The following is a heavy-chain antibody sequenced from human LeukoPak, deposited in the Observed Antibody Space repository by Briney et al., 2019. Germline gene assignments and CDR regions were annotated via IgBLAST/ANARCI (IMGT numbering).Heavy chain of an antibody. CDR3: AGSDTTGYTPREWDYWFFDR. CDR1: EFTFSTFS. J-gene: IGHJ2*01. D-gene: IGHD1-1*01. Sequence: GGSLRLSCAASEFTFSTFSMNWVRQAPGKGLEWVSSISSGSSYTYYADSVKGRFTISRDNAKNSLYLQMNSLRTEDTAVYYCAGSDTTGYTPREWDYWFFDRWGRGTLVTVSS. CDR2: ISSGSSYT. V-gene: IGHV3-21*01.